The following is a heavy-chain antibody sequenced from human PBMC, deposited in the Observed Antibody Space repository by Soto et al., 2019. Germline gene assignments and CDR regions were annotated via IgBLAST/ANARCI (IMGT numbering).Heavy chain of an antibody. CDR2: SIPIFGTA. D-gene: IGHD6-13*01. Sequence: QVQLVQSGAEVKKPGSSVKVSCKASGGTFSSYAISWVRQAPGQGLEWMGGSIPIFGTANYAPKFQRRVTITADESTSTGYRERSSLTSEDTAVYYCARDKASGYSSSWSNFDYWGQGTLVTVSS. J-gene: IGHJ4*02. V-gene: IGHV1-69*01. CDR3: ARDKASGYSSSWSNFDY. CDR1: GGTFSSYA.